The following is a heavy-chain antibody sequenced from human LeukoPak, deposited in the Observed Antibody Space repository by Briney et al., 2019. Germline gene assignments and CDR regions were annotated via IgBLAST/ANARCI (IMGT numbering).Heavy chain of an antibody. D-gene: IGHD3-22*01. V-gene: IGHV3-48*03. CDR1: GFTFSSYE. Sequence: GGSLRLSCAASGFTFSSYEMNWVRQAPGKGLEWVSYISSSGSTIYYADSVKGRFTISRDNAKNSLYLQMNSLRAEDTAVYYCARARRDVVVITTPFEYWGRGTLVTVSS. J-gene: IGHJ4*02. CDR2: ISSSGSTI. CDR3: ARARRDVVVITTPFEY.